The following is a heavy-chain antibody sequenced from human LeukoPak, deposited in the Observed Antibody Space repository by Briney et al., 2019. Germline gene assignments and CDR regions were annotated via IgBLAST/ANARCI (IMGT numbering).Heavy chain of an antibody. CDR3: AKDRIQLWLCY. J-gene: IGHJ4*02. V-gene: IGHV3-48*03. CDR1: GFSISNYE. Sequence: GGSLRLSCVASGFSISNYEMKWVRQAPGKGLEWVSYISSSSSTIDYADSVQGRFTISRDNTKNSLYLQMNSLRAEDTAVYYCAKDRIQLWLCYWGQGTLVTVSS. CDR2: ISSSSSTI. D-gene: IGHD5-18*01.